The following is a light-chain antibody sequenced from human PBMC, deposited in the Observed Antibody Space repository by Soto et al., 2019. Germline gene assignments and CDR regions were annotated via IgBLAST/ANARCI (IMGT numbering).Light chain of an antibody. V-gene: IGKV3-15*01. Sequence: EIVMTQSPATLSVSPGERATLSCRASQSVSSDLAWYHQKPGQAPRLLIYGASTRATGIPARFSGSGSGTEFTLTINSLQSEDFAVYYCQQYNNWPRTFGQG. J-gene: IGKJ1*01. CDR2: GAS. CDR3: QQYNNWPRT. CDR1: QSVSSD.